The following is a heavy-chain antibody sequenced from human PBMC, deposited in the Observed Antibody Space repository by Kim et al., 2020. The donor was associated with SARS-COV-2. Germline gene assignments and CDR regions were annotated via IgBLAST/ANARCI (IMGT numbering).Heavy chain of an antibody. D-gene: IGHD4-17*01. Sequence: ASVKVSCKASGYTFTSYYMHWVRQAPGQGLEWMGIINPSGGSTSYAQKFQGRVTMTRDTSTSTVYMELSSLRSEDTAVYYCAREAGVSHGDYVRSWFDPWGQGTLVTVSS. CDR3: AREAGVSHGDYVRSWFDP. V-gene: IGHV1-46*01. CDR2: INPSGGST. J-gene: IGHJ5*02. CDR1: GYTFTSYY.